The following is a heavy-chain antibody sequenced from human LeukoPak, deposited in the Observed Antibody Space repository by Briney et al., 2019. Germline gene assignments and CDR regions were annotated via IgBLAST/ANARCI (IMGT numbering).Heavy chain of an antibody. J-gene: IGHJ6*04. CDR3: ARDRRDIVVVGRGYYYYGMDV. CDR1: GFTFSSYA. D-gene: IGHD2-2*01. CDR2: ISYDGSNK. Sequence: PGGSLRLSCAASGFTFSSYAMHWVRQASGKGLEWVAVISYDGSNKYYADSVKGRFTISRDNSKNTLYLQMNSLRAEDTAVYYCARDRRDIVVVGRGYYYYGMDVWGKGTTVTVSS. V-gene: IGHV3-30*04.